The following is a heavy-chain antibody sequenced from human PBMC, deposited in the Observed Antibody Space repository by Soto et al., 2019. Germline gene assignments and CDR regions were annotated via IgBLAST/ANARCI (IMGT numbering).Heavy chain of an antibody. V-gene: IGHV3-66*01. D-gene: IGHD6-13*01. Sequence: GGSLRLSCAASGFTVGSNYMSWVRQAPGKGLEWVSVIYSGGSTYYADSVKGRFTISRDNSKNTLYLQMNSLRAEDTAVYYCARDQQQLVSNFYYYYMDVWGKGTTVTVSS. J-gene: IGHJ6*03. CDR3: ARDQQQLVSNFYYYYMDV. CDR1: GFTVGSNY. CDR2: IYSGGST.